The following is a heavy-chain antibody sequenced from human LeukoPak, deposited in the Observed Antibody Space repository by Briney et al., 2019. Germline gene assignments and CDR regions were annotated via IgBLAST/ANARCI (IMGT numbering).Heavy chain of an antibody. Sequence: PGGSLRLSCAASGFTVSKYWMLWVRQAPGKGLESVSRINTDGTVTTYADSVKGRCTVSRDNADNTMFLQINSVRDEDTAVYYCATKQWLAPPPDSWGQGTPVTVSS. J-gene: IGHJ4*02. CDR3: ATKQWLAPPPDS. D-gene: IGHD6-19*01. CDR1: GFTVSKYW. V-gene: IGHV3-74*01. CDR2: INTDGTVT.